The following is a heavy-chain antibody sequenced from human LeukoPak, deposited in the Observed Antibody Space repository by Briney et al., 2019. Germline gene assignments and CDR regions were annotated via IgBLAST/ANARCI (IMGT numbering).Heavy chain of an antibody. Sequence: PSETLSLTCTVSGGSISSSSYYWGWIRQPPGKGLEWIGSIYYSGSTYYNPSLKSRVTISVDTSKNQFSLKLSSVTAADTAVYYCARQLLTGYGTFDYWGQGTLVTVSS. CDR1: GGSISSSSYY. CDR3: ARQLLTGYGTFDY. CDR2: IYYSGST. J-gene: IGHJ4*02. D-gene: IGHD3-9*01. V-gene: IGHV4-39*01.